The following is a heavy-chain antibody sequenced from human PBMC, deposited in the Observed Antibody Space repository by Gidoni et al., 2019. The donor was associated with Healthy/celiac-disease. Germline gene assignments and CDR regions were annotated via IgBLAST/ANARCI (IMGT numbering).Heavy chain of an antibody. J-gene: IGHJ4*02. Sequence: QVQLVQAGAEVKKPGASVKVSCKASGYTFTSYDINWVRQATGQGLEWMGWMNTNSGNTGYAQKFQGRVTMTRNTSISTAYMELSSLRSEDTAVYYCARGLSDYDSSGYYYDYWGQGTLVTVSS. CDR2: MNTNSGNT. CDR3: ARGLSDYDSSGYYYDY. D-gene: IGHD3-22*01. V-gene: IGHV1-8*02. CDR1: GYTFTSYD.